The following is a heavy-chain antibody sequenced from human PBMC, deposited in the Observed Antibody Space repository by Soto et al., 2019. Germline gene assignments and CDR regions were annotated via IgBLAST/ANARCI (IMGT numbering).Heavy chain of an antibody. D-gene: IGHD6-13*01. CDR1: GDTFTSYA. CDR2: INAGNGNT. Sequence: GASVKVSCKASGDTFTSYAMHWARQAPGQRLERMGWINAGNGNTKYSQKFQGRVTITRDTSASTAYMELSSLRSEDTAVYYCARDYNAAAGTIRSFYFDYWGQGTLVTVSS. J-gene: IGHJ4*02. CDR3: ARDYNAAAGTIRSFYFDY. V-gene: IGHV1-3*01.